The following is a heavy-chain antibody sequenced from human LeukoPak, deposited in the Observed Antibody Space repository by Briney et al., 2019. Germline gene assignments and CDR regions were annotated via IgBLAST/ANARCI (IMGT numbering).Heavy chain of an antibody. J-gene: IGHJ6*02. CDR3: ARDRLDFWSVDYYGMDV. CDR1: GYTFTGYY. CDR2: INPNSGGT. Sequence: ASVKVSCKASGYTFTGYYMLWVRQAPGQGLEWMGWINPNSGGTNYAQKFQGRVTMTRDTSISTAYMELSRLRSDDTAVYYCARDRLDFWSVDYYGMDVWGQGTTVTVSS. V-gene: IGHV1-2*02. D-gene: IGHD3-3*01.